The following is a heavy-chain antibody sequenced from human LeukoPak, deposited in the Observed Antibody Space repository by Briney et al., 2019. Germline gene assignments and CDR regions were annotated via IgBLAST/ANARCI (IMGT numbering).Heavy chain of an antibody. CDR1: GGSMSGDY. CDR2: IFYRGAT. V-gene: IGHV4-59*01. D-gene: IGHD1-26*01. J-gene: IGHJ4*02. Sequence: SETLSLTCSVSGGSMSGDYWNWIRQPPGNTLEWIGYIFYRGATNYNPSLKSRVTISIDTSKNQFSLTLTSVITVDTAIYYCARGRSARRWDLPHLDLWGRGTLVTVSS. CDR3: ARGRSARRWDLPHLDL.